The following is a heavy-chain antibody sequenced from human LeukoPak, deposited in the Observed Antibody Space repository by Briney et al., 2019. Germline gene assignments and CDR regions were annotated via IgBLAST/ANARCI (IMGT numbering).Heavy chain of an antibody. D-gene: IGHD6-13*01. J-gene: IGHJ4*02. CDR2: IWYDGSNK. V-gene: IGHV3-33*06. CDR1: GFTFSSYG. CDR3: AKDFLAGSWYYFDY. Sequence: GGSLRLSCAASGFTFSSYGMHWVRQAPGKGLEWVAVIWYDGSNKYYADSVKGRFTTSRDNSKNTLYLQMNSLRAEDTAVYYCAKDFLAGSWYYFDYWGQGTLVTVSS.